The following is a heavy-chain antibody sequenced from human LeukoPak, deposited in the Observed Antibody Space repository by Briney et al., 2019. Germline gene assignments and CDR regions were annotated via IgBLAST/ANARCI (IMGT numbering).Heavy chain of an antibody. CDR1: GGSISSGDYY. Sequence: SQTLSLTCTVSGGSISSGDYYWGWIRQPGGKGLEWIEYIYYSGSTYYNRARKSQFTISVDTSNNQFSLKLSSVTAADTAVYYCARLGYCSGGSCYGWFDPWGQGTLVTVSS. CDR3: ARLGYCSGGSCYGWFDP. D-gene: IGHD2-15*01. CDR2: IYYSGST. J-gene: IGHJ5*02. V-gene: IGHV4-30-4*01.